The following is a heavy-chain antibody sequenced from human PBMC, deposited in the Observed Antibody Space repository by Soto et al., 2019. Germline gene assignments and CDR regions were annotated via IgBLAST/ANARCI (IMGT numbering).Heavy chain of an antibody. J-gene: IGHJ4*02. CDR1: GLTFSSYS. CDR3: ARDKGRSPLDY. D-gene: IGHD2-15*01. CDR2: ISSSSSTI. Sequence: EVQLVESGGGLVQPGGSLRLSCAASGLTFSSYSMNWVRQAPGKGLEWVSYISSSSSTIYYADSVKGRFTISRDNAKNSLYLQMNSLRAEDTAVYYCARDKGRSPLDYWGQGTLVTVSS. V-gene: IGHV3-48*01.